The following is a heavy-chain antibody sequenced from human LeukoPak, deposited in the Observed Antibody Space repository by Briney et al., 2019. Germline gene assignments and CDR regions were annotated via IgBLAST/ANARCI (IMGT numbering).Heavy chain of an antibody. J-gene: IGHJ4*02. Sequence: ASVKVSCKASGYTFTSYYMHWVRQAPGQGLAWMGIINPSGGSTSYAQKFQGRVTMTRDTSTSTVYMELSSLRSEDTAVYYCARPKGRGYDVQYYFDYWGQGTLATVSS. CDR1: GYTFTSYY. V-gene: IGHV1-46*01. D-gene: IGHD5-12*01. CDR3: ARPKGRGYDVQYYFDY. CDR2: INPSGGST.